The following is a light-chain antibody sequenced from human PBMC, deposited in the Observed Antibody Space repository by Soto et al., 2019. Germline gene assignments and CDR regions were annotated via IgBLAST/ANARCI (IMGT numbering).Light chain of an antibody. J-gene: IGLJ2*01. Sequence: QSALTQRASVSGSPGQSITISCTGTSSDVGGYNYVSWYQQHPGKAPKLMIYEVSNRPSGVSNRFSGSKSDTTSSLTISGLQTEDEADYYCSSYTSRSTLVLGGGTKLTVL. CDR2: EVS. CDR3: SSYTSRSTLV. V-gene: IGLV2-14*01. CDR1: SSDVGGYNY.